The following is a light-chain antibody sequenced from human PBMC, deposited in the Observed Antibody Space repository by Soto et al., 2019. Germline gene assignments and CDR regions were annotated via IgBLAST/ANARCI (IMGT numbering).Light chain of an antibody. Sequence: EIVMTQSPATLSVSPGERVTLSCSASQSISSNLAWYQQKPGQAPRLLIYGASTRATGIPARFSGSGSGTEFTLTISSLQSEDFAVYYCQQYNNWAGWAFGQGTKVEIK. V-gene: IGKV3-15*01. CDR3: QQYNNWAGWA. J-gene: IGKJ1*01. CDR1: QSISSN. CDR2: GAS.